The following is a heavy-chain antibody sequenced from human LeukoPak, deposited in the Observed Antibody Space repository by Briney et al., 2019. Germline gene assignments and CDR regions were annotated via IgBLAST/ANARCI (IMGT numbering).Heavy chain of an antibody. V-gene: IGHV3-48*04. CDR3: ARAHSGYDYLYYYYYYYMDV. D-gene: IGHD5-12*01. Sequence: PGGSLRLSCAASGFTFSSYSMNWVRQAPGKGLEWVSYISSSGSTIYYADSVKGRFTISRDNAKNSLYLQMNSLRAEDTAVYYCARAHSGYDYLYYYYYYYMDVWGKGTTVTISS. J-gene: IGHJ6*03. CDR1: GFTFSSYS. CDR2: ISSSGSTI.